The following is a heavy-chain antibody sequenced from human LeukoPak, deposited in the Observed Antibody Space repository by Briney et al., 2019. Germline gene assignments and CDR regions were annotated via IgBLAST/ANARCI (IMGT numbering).Heavy chain of an antibody. Sequence: PGGSLRLSSAASGFTFSNYDMSWVRQARGKGLEWVSGISGSGDSTYYADSVKGRFTISRDNSKNTLNLQMNSLRAEDTALYYCAKRGVTPRRDFDYWGQGTLVTVSS. D-gene: IGHD2-8*02. J-gene: IGHJ4*02. CDR2: ISGSGDST. CDR3: AKRGVTPRRDFDY. V-gene: IGHV3-23*01. CDR1: GFTFSNYD.